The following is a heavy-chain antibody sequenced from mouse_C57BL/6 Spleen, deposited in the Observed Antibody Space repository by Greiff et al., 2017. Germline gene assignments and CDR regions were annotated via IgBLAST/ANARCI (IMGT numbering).Heavy chain of an antibody. CDR2: ISSGGSYT. J-gene: IGHJ3*01. CDR1: GFTFSSYG. CDR3: ARQEGPFAY. Sequence: EVQVVESGGDLVKPGGSLKLSCAASGFTFSSYGMSWVRQTPDKRLEWVATISSGGSYTYYPDSVKGRFTISRDNAKNTLYLQMSSLKSEDTAMYYCARQEGPFAYWGQGTLVTVSA. V-gene: IGHV5-6*01.